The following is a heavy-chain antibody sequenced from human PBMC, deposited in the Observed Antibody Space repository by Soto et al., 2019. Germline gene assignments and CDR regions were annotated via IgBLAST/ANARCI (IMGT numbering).Heavy chain of an antibody. Sequence: VHLVEAGGGLVQPGGSLRLSCAASGFTFSSDWMNWVRQSPGKGLEWVSRIISGGTRVSYADSVKGRFTITRDNAKNTLYLEMHSLTVDDTAVYYCARERTSKGGLDIWGQGTTVTVSS. CDR2: IISGGTRV. V-gene: IGHV3-74*01. CDR1: GFTFSSDW. CDR3: ARERTSKGGLDI. J-gene: IGHJ6*02.